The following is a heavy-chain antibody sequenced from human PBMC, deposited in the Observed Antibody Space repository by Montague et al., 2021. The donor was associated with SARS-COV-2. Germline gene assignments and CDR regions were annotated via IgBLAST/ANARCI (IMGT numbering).Heavy chain of an antibody. CDR1: GASVGSSD. D-gene: IGHD6-13*01. V-gene: IGHV4-59*02. CDR3: ARETMTAGAFDI. Sequence: SETLSLTCTVSGASVGSSDWGWIRQSPGKGLEWIGYFYSVGSTDYNPSLKSRATISRDTSKSQFSLKVRSVTAADTAVYYCARETMTAGAFDIWDQGTLVTVSS. J-gene: IGHJ3*02. CDR2: FYSVGST.